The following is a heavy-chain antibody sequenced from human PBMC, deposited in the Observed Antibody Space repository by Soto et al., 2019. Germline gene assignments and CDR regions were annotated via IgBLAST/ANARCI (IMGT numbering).Heavy chain of an antibody. V-gene: IGHV4-38-2*01. J-gene: IGHJ3*02. D-gene: IGHD6-19*01. CDR2: LYHSGST. CDR3: ARGRAGLDDAFDI. CDR1: GYSISSGYY. Sequence: PSETLSLTCGVSGYSISSGYYWGWIRQPPGRGLEWIGSLYHSGSTYYNPSLKSRVSLSVDTSKNQISLRLSSVTAADTAVYYCARGRAGLDDAFDIWGRGTMVTVSS.